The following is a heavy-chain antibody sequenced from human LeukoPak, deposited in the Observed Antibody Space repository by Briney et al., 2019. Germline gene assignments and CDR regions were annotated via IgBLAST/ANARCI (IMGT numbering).Heavy chain of an antibody. D-gene: IGHD3-10*01. CDR1: GGSISSRSYY. CDR3: AKGVGGSANYYYMDV. CDR2: INYSGST. V-gene: IGHV4-39*01. Sequence: SETLSLTCTVSGGSISSRSYYWGWIRQPPGKGLEWIGSINYSGSTYYNPSLKSRVTMSVDTSKNQFSLKLSSVTAADTAVYYCAKGVGGSANYYYMDVWGKGTTVTVSS. J-gene: IGHJ6*03.